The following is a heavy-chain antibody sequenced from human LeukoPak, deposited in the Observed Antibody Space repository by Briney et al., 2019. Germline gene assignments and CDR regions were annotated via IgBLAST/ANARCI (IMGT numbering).Heavy chain of an antibody. CDR3: AKSRHYDILTGYY. V-gene: IGHV3-23*01. D-gene: IGHD3-9*01. CDR2: ISGSGDNT. Sequence: PGGSLRLSCAASGFTFSSYAMSWVRQAPGKGLEWVSAISGSGDNTYYADSVKGRFTISRDNSKNTLYLQMNSLRAEDTAVYYCAKSRHYDILTGYYWGQGTLVTVSS. CDR1: GFTFSSYA. J-gene: IGHJ4*02.